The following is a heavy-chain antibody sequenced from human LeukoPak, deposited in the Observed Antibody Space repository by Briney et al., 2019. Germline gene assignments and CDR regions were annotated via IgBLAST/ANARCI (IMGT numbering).Heavy chain of an antibody. V-gene: IGHV3-7*01. D-gene: IGHD6-19*01. Sequence: GGSLRLSCAASRFTLSNYWMSWVRQAPGKGLEWVANIKKDGSETYYRDSVKGRFTISRDNAKNSLSLQMNSLRAEDTAVYYCARQRGSGCLDYWGQGTLVTVSS. CDR2: IKKDGSET. CDR3: ARQRGSGCLDY. CDR1: RFTLSNYW. J-gene: IGHJ4*02.